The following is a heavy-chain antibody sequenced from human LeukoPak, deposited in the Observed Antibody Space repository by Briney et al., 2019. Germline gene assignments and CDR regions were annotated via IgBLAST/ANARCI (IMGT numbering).Heavy chain of an antibody. J-gene: IGHJ6*02. CDR1: GGSISSYY. CDR3: ARRRHPLIYGMDV. V-gene: IGHV4-59*01. Sequence: SETLSLTCIVYGGSISSYYWCWIRQPPGKGLEWIGYIYYSGSTNYNPSLTSRVTISVDTSKNQFSLKLSSVTAADTAVYYCARRRHPLIYGMDVWGQGTTVTVSS. CDR2: IYYSGST.